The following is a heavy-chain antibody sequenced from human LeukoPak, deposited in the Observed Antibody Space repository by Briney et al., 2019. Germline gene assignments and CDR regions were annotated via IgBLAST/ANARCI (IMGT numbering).Heavy chain of an antibody. V-gene: IGHV3-53*01. Sequence: GGSLRLSCAASGFTFSNYGMHWVRQAPGMGLEWVSVIYGADTTYYADSVKGRFTISRDNSKNTLYLQMNSLRAEDTAVYYCARGLARIARATSSYYFDYWGQGTLVTVSS. J-gene: IGHJ4*02. D-gene: IGHD1-26*01. CDR3: ARGLARIARATSSYYFDY. CDR1: GFTFSNYG. CDR2: IYGADTT.